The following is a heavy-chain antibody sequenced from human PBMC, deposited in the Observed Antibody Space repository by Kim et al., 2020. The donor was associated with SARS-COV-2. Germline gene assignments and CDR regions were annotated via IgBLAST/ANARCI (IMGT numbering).Heavy chain of an antibody. CDR1: GYTFTSYA. CDR2: INAGNGNT. V-gene: IGHV1-3*01. Sequence: ASVKVSCKASGYTFTSYAMHWVRQAPGQRLEWMGWINAGNGNTKYSQKFQGRVTITRDTSASTAYMELSSLRSEDTAVYYCARAWYSSSWYEGDHDAFDIWGQGTMVTVSS. D-gene: IGHD6-13*01. J-gene: IGHJ3*02. CDR3: ARAWYSSSWYEGDHDAFDI.